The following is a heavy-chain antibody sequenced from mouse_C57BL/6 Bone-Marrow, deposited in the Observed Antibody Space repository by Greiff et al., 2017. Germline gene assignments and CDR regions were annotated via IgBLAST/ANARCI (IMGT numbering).Heavy chain of an antibody. Sequence: QVQLQQSGAELARPGASVKLSCKASGYTFTSYGLSWVKQRTGQGLEWIGEIYPRSGNTYYNEKFKGKATLTADKSSSTAYMELRSLTSEDSAVYFCARFRWLLRPYYLDYWGQGTTLTVSS. CDR2: IYPRSGNT. J-gene: IGHJ2*01. CDR3: ARFRWLLRPYYLDY. CDR1: GYTFTSYG. V-gene: IGHV1-81*01. D-gene: IGHD2-3*01.